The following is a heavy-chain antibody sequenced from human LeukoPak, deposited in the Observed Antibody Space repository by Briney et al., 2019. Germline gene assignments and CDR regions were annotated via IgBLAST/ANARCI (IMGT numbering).Heavy chain of an antibody. CDR2: INPNSGGT. V-gene: IGHV1-2*02. CDR3: ARVYSSGLFDY. D-gene: IGHD6-19*01. Sequence: GASVKVSCKASGYTFTGYYMHWVRQAPGQGLEWMGWINPNSGGTNYAQKFQGRVTMTRDTSISTAYMELSSLGSEDTAVYYSARVYSSGLFDYWGQGTLVTVSS. CDR1: GYTFTGYY. J-gene: IGHJ4*02.